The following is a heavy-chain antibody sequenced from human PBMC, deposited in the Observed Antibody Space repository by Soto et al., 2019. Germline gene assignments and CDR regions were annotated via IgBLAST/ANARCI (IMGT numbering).Heavy chain of an antibody. J-gene: IGHJ4*02. CDR3: ARRGWEGMYFDY. V-gene: IGHV3-48*02. D-gene: IGHD1-26*01. CDR2: ISSSSSTI. Sequence: EVQLMESGGGLVQPGGSLRLSCAASGFTFSSYSMNWVRQAPGKGLEWVSCISSSSSTIYYAGSVKGRFTISRDNAKNSLYLQMNSLRDEDTAVYYCARRGWEGMYFDYWGQGILVTVSS. CDR1: GFTFSSYS.